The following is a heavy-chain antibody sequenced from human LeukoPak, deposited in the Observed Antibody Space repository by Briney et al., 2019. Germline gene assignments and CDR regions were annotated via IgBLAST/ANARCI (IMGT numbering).Heavy chain of an antibody. CDR2: INHSGST. V-gene: IGHV4-34*01. Sequence: SETLSLTCAVYGGSFSGYYWSWIRQPPGKGLEWIGEINHSGSTNYNPSLKSRVTISVDTSKNQFSLKLSSVTAADTAVYYCARGLSLWFGELSLGYWGQGTLVTVSS. CDR1: GGSFSGYY. J-gene: IGHJ4*02. CDR3: ARGLSLWFGELSLGY. D-gene: IGHD3-10*01.